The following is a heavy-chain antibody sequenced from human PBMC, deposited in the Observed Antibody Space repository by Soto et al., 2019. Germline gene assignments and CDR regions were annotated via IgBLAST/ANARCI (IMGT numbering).Heavy chain of an antibody. CDR2: LWYDGSNG. Sequence: QVQLVESGGGVVQPGASLRLSCAASGFSISTNGMHWVRQAPGKGLEWVAALWYDGSNGYYADSVKGRFTISKDNSKNHLFLQMNSLRVADTAVYYCATSPPTAWYFDVWGRGTLVTVSS. V-gene: IGHV3-33*01. J-gene: IGHJ2*01. CDR3: ATSPPTAWYFDV. D-gene: IGHD2-21*02. CDR1: GFSISTNG.